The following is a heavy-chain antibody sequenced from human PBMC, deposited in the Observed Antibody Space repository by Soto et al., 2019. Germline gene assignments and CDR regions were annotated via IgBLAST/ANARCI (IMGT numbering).Heavy chain of an antibody. CDR1: GFTFSSYG. CDR3: ADEVGLDY. V-gene: IGHV3-30*18. J-gene: IGHJ4*02. Sequence: QVQLVESGGGVVQPGRSLRLSCAASGFTFSSYGMHWVRQAPGKGVEWVAVISYDGSKKYYADSVRGRFTISRDNTKNTLHLQMNRLRPEATAVYYCADEVGLDYWGQGTLVTVSS. D-gene: IGHD2-15*01. CDR2: ISYDGSKK.